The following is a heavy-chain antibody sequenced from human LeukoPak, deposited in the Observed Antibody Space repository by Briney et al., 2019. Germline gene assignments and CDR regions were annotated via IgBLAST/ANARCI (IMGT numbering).Heavy chain of an antibody. CDR2: ISGSGGST. CDR1: GFTFSSYA. CDR3: AKDLYDSSGYYSHYFDY. J-gene: IGHJ4*02. V-gene: IGHV3-23*01. Sequence: GGSLRLSCAASGFTFSSYAMSWVRQAPGKGLEWVSAISGSGGSTYSADSVKGRFTISRDNSKNTLYLQMNSLRAEDTAVYYCAKDLYDSSGYYSHYFDYWGQGTLVTVSS. D-gene: IGHD3-22*01.